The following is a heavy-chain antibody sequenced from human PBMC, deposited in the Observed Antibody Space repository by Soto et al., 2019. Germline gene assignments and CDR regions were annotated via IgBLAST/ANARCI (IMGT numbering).Heavy chain of an antibody. V-gene: IGHV3-64*01. CDR2: ISSNGGST. CDR3: ARWTGGYEEGYFDY. CDR1: GFTFSSYA. D-gene: IGHD5-12*01. Sequence: GGSLRLSCAASGFTFSSYAMHWVRQAPGKGLEYVSAISSNGGSTYYANSVKGRFTISGDNSKNTLYLQMGSLRAEDMAVHYCARWTGGYEEGYFDYWGQGTLVTVSS. J-gene: IGHJ4*02.